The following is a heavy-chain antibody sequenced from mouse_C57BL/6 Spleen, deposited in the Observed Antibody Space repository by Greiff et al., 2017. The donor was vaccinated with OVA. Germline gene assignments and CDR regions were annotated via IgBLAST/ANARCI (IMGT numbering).Heavy chain of an antibody. V-gene: IGHV5-6*01. CDR1: GFTFSSYG. D-gene: IGHD2-1*01. CDR3: ARHYGKGDYYAMDY. Sequence: EVKLVESGGDLVKPGGSLKLSCAASGFTFSSYGMSWVRQTPDKRLEWVATISSGGSYTYYPDSVKGRFTISRDNAKNTLYLQMSSLKSEDTAMYYCARHYGKGDYYAMDYWGQGTSVTVSS. CDR2: ISSGGSYT. J-gene: IGHJ4*01.